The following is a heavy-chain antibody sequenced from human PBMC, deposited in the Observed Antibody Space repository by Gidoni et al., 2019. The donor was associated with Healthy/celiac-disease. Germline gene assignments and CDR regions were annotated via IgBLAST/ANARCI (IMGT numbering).Heavy chain of an antibody. CDR2: ISAYNSNT. V-gene: IGHV1-18*01. J-gene: IGHJ5*02. CDR1: GYTFTSYG. Sequence: QVQLVQSGAEVKKPGASVKVSCKASGYTFTSYGISWVRQAPGQGLEWMGWISAYNSNTNYAQKLQGRVTMTTDTSTSTAYMELRSLRSDDTAVYYCAREVTMVRGVTYNWFDPWGQGTLVTVSS. D-gene: IGHD3-10*01. CDR3: AREVTMVRGVTYNWFDP.